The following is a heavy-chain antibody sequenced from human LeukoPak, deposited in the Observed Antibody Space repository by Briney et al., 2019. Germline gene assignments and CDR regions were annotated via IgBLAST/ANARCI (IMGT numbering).Heavy chain of an antibody. CDR3: AKEKYYYDRSGYYYAPFDY. CDR1: GGSISSYY. CDR2: IYTSGST. D-gene: IGHD3-22*01. J-gene: IGHJ4*02. Sequence: SETLSLTCTVSGGSISSYYWRWIRQPAGKGLEWIGRIYTSGSTNYNPSLKSRVTMSADTSKNQFSLNLSSVTAADTAVYYCAKEKYYYDRSGYYYAPFDYWGQGTLVTVSS. V-gene: IGHV4-4*07.